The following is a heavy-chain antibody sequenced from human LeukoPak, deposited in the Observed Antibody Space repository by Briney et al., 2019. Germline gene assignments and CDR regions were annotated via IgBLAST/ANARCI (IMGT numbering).Heavy chain of an antibody. D-gene: IGHD4/OR15-4a*01. V-gene: IGHV3-53*01. CDR3: ARRAGAYSQPYDY. CDR2: T. Sequence: PGGSLRLSCTVSGFAVSSNSMSWVRQAPGKGLEWVSFTDSVKGRFTISRDNSKNTLYLQMNSLRAEDTAVYYCARRAGAYSQPYDYWGQGTLVTVSS. J-gene: IGHJ4*02. CDR1: GFAVSSNS.